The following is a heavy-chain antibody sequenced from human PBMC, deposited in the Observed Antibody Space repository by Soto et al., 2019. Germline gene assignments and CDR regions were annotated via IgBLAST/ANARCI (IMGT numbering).Heavy chain of an antibody. Sequence: ALRLSCAASGFTFSSYAMHWVRQAPGKGLEWVAVISYDGSNKYYADSVKGRFTISRDNSKNTLYLQMNSLRAEDTAVYYCARQAGDRGLTGYSKACVYWGQGTLVTVSS. CDR3: ARQAGDRGLTGYSKACVY. CDR2: ISYDGSNK. V-gene: IGHV3-30-3*01. J-gene: IGHJ4*02. CDR1: GFTFSSYA. D-gene: IGHD3-9*01.